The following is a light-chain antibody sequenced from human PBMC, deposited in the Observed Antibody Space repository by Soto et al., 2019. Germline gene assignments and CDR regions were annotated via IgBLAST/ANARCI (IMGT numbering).Light chain of an antibody. Sequence: DLPMTQSPSSVSASVGDRVTITCRASQGISNWLAWYQQKPGKAPQLLIYAAFNLQSGVPSRFSGSGSGTDFSLTISGLHPEDFATYYCQQAKSFPWTFGQGTTVEIK. J-gene: IGKJ1*01. CDR3: QQAKSFPWT. CDR2: AAF. CDR1: QGISNW. V-gene: IGKV1-12*01.